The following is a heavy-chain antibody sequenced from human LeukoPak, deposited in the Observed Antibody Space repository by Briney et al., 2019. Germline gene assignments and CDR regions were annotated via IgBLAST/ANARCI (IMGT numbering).Heavy chain of an antibody. CDR2: ISSVSSYI. CDR1: GFTFSFYS. D-gene: IGHD4-11*01. J-gene: IGHJ4*02. V-gene: IGHV3-21*01. Sequence: PGGSLRLSCVASGFTFSFYSMNWVRQPPGKGLEWVSAISSVSSYIYSADSVKGRFTISRDNAKNSLYLQMNSLRAEDTAVYYCAKGSNDFDDWGQGTLVTVSS. CDR3: AKGSNDFDD.